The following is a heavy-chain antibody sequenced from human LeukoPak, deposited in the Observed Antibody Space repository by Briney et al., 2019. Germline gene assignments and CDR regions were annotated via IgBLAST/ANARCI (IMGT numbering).Heavy chain of an antibody. CDR3: ARGPNTAGNYRAFDL. Sequence: PSETLSLTCTVSSGSISSTTYYWAWIRQPPGKGLEWIGSIYYNGDTYYNPSLKSRVIISADTSKNQFSLKLTSVTAADTAAYYCARGPNTAGNYRAFDLWGQGTKVTVSS. V-gene: IGHV4-39*07. J-gene: IGHJ3*01. D-gene: IGHD4-11*01. CDR2: IYYNGDT. CDR1: SGSISSTTYY.